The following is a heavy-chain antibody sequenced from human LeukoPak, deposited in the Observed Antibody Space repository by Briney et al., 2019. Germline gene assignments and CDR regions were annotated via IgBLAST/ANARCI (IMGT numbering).Heavy chain of an antibody. CDR3: ARSYYDSSGYVDY. V-gene: IGHV4-59*08. CDR1: GGSLSSYF. D-gene: IGHD3-22*01. J-gene: IGHJ4*02. CDR2: IYYSGST. Sequence: PSETLSLTCTDSGGSLSSYFWCWIRQPPGKGLEWIGYIYYSGSTNYNPSLKSRVTISVDTSKNQFSLKLSSVTAADTAVYYCARSYYDSSGYVDYWGQGTLVTVSS.